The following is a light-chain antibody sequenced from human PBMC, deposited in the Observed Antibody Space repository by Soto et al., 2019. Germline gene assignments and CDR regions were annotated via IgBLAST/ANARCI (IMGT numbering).Light chain of an antibody. Sequence: EIVMTQSPATLSVSRGERATLSCRASQSVSSNLAWYQQKPGQAPRLLIYGASTRATGIPARFSGSGSGTEFTLTISSLQSEDFAVYYCQHYYNWPRTFGQGTKVDIK. V-gene: IGKV3-15*01. CDR3: QHYYNWPRT. J-gene: IGKJ1*01. CDR2: GAS. CDR1: QSVSSN.